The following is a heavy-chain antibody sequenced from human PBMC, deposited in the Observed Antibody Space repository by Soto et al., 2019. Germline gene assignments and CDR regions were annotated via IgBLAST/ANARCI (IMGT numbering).Heavy chain of an antibody. D-gene: IGHD6-19*01. Sequence: SETLSLTCTVSGGSISSYYWSWIRQPPGKGLEWIGYIYYSGSTNYNPSLKSRVTISVDTSKNQFSLKLSSVTAADTAVYYCARHVNRLRSGSYYYYYMDVWGKGTTVTVSS. J-gene: IGHJ6*03. V-gene: IGHV4-59*08. CDR2: IYYSGST. CDR1: GGSISSYY. CDR3: ARHVNRLRSGSYYYYYMDV.